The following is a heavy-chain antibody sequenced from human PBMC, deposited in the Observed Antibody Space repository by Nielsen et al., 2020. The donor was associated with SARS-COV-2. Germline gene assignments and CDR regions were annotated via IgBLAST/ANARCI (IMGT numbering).Heavy chain of an antibody. CDR3: AREQKMWKSYDYWTALSIVDN. J-gene: IGHJ4*01. Sequence: ASVKVSCKASGYRFIDYYMHWVRQAPGQGLEWMGRINPMSGGSNFAQKFQGRVTMSINTSITTVYMELNSLTSDDTAVYYCAREQKMWKSYDYWTALSIVDNWGHGTLVTVSS. D-gene: IGHD5-12*01. CDR1: GYRFIDYY. V-gene: IGHV1-2*06. CDR2: INPMSGGS.